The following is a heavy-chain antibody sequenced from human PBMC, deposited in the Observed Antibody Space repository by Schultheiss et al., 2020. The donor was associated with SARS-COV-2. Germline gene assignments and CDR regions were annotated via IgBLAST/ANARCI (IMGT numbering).Heavy chain of an antibody. Sequence: GGSLRLSCEASGFTFSSYGMHWVRQAPGKGLEWVAVIWYDGSNKYYADSVKGRFTISRDNSKNTLYLQMNSLRAEDTAVYYCARDKILDTAGGNDYWGQGTLVTVSS. CDR3: ARDKILDTAGGNDY. V-gene: IGHV3-33*01. D-gene: IGHD5-18*01. CDR2: IWYDGSNK. J-gene: IGHJ4*02. CDR1: GFTFSSYG.